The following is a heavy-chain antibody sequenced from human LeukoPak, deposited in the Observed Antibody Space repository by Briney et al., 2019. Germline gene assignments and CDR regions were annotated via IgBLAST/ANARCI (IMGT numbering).Heavy chain of an antibody. CDR2: IKQDGSEK. Sequence: PGGSLRLSCAASGFTFSSYWMSWVRQASGKGLEWVANIKQDGSEKYYVDSVKGRFTISRDNAKNSLYLQMNSLRAEDTAVYYCARDHRSMALLHYYYYMDVWGKGTTVTISS. CDR3: ARDHRSMALLHYYYYMDV. V-gene: IGHV3-7*01. J-gene: IGHJ6*03. CDR1: GFTFSSYW. D-gene: IGHD2-15*01.